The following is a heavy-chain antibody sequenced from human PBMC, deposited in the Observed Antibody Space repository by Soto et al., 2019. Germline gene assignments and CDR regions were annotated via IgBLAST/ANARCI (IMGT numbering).Heavy chain of an antibody. Sequence: QVQLQQWGAGLLKPSETLSLTCAVYGGSFSGYYWSWIRQPPGKGLEWIGEINHSGSTNYNPSLKSRVTISVDTSKTQFSLKLSSVTAADTAVYYCARAPYYDILTGYAIFDYWGQGTLVTVSS. CDR2: INHSGST. V-gene: IGHV4-34*01. CDR1: GGSFSGYY. D-gene: IGHD3-9*01. CDR3: ARAPYYDILTGYAIFDY. J-gene: IGHJ4*02.